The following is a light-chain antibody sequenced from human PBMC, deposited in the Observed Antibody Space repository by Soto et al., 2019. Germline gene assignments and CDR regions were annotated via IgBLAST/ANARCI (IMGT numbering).Light chain of an antibody. Sequence: DIQMTQSPSTLSASVGDRVTITCRASQSISSWLAWYQQKPGKAPKLLIYKASSLESGVPSRFSGSGSGTEFTLTISSLQPDDCATYYCQQYNSLFGGGTKVEIK. CDR2: KAS. J-gene: IGKJ4*01. CDR3: QQYNSL. CDR1: QSISSW. V-gene: IGKV1-5*03.